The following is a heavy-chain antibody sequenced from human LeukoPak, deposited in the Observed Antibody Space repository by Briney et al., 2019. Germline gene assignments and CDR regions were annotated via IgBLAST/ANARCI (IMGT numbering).Heavy chain of an antibody. D-gene: IGHD1-26*01. Sequence: GGSLRLSHEVSGFTVSTNYMSWVRQAPGKGLEWVSVIYRGGSTYYADSVKGRFTISRDNSKNTLHLQMNSLRDEDTAMYYCAKEGGSYYIDNWGQGTLVTVSS. CDR1: GFTVSTNY. J-gene: IGHJ4*02. CDR2: IYRGGST. V-gene: IGHV3-53*01. CDR3: AKEGGSYYIDN.